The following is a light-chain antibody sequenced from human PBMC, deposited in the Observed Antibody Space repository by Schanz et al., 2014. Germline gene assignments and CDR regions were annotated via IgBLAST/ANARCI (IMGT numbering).Light chain of an antibody. Sequence: QSVLTQPPSVSGSPGQSVTISCTGTSSDIGGYNYVSWYQQHPDKAPQFMIYDVNKRPSGVPDRFSGSKSGSTASLTISGLQAEDEADYYCCSYAGTYTGVFGGGTKLTVL. CDR2: DVN. CDR1: SSDIGGYNY. V-gene: IGLV2-11*01. J-gene: IGLJ3*02. CDR3: CSYAGTYTGV.